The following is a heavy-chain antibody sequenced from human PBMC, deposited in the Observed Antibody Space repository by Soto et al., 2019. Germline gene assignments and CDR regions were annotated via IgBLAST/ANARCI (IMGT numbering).Heavy chain of an antibody. CDR1: GITFSNYA. V-gene: IGHV3-23*01. D-gene: IGHD7-27*01. CDR3: AQRPLNWGRWYFDL. J-gene: IGHJ2*01. Sequence: EVQLLESGGGLVQPGGSLRLSCAASGITFSNYAMTWVRQAPGKGLEWVPVISASGSFTFYADSVKGRFPTSSDNPGGTPSLQMNALRAEDTAIYYCAQRPLNWGRWYFDLWGRGTLVTVSS. CDR2: ISASGSFT.